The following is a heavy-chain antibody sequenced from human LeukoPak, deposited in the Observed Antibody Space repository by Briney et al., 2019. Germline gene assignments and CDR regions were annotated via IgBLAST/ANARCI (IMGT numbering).Heavy chain of an antibody. V-gene: IGHV1-2*02. CDR1: GYTFTGNY. CDR3: ARGSGSSWFDL. CDR2: INANSGGT. J-gene: IGHJ5*02. Sequence: ASVKVSCKASGYTFTGNYMHWVRQAPGQGLEWMGWINANSGGTKYAQKFQGRVTMTRDTSISTAYMELSSLRSDDTAVYYCARGSGSSWFDLWDQGTLVTVSS. D-gene: IGHD3-10*01.